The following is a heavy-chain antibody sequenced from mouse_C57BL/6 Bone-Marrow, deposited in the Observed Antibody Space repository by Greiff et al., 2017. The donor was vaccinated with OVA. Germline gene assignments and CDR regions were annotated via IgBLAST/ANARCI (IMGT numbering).Heavy chain of an antibody. J-gene: IGHJ3*01. CDR1: GYTFTDYY. Sequence: VKLLESGAELVKPGASVKISCKASGYTFTDYYINWVKQRPGQGLEWIGKIGPGSGSTYYNEKFKGKAPLTADKSSSTAYMQLSSLTSEDSAVYFGARSGRRGLGLGWFAYWGQGTLVTVSA. CDR2: IGPGSGST. D-gene: IGHD3-1*01. V-gene: IGHV1-77*01. CDR3: ARSGRRGLGLGWFAY.